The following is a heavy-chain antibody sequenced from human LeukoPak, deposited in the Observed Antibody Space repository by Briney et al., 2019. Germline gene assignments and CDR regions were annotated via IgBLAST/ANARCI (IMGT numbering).Heavy chain of an antibody. D-gene: IGHD2-21*02. CDR3: ARVRVVTAPVDAFDI. CDR2: ISYDGSNK. J-gene: IGHJ3*02. Sequence: GGSLRLSCAASGFTFSSYAMHWVRQAPGKGLEWVAVISYDGSNKYYADSVKGRLTISRDNSKNTLYLQMNSLRAEDTAVYYCARVRVVTAPVDAFDIWGQGTMVTVSS. V-gene: IGHV3-30*04. CDR1: GFTFSSYA.